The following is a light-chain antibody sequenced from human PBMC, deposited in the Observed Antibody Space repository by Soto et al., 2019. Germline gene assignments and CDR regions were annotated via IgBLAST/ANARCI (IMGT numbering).Light chain of an antibody. CDR3: QQYNNWPPWT. J-gene: IGKJ1*01. Sequence: EIVLTQSPGTLSLSPGERATLSCRASQSVSSNLAWYQQKPGQAPRLLIYAASTRATGIPARFSGSGSGTEFTLTISSLQSEDFAVYYCQQYNNWPPWTFGQGTKVDIK. CDR1: QSVSSN. V-gene: IGKV3-15*01. CDR2: AAS.